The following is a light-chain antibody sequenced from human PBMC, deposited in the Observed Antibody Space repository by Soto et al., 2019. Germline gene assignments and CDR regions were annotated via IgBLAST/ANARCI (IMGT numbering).Light chain of an antibody. CDR2: EVS. CDR3: SSYTITSTYV. Sequence: QSALTQPASVSGSPGQSTTISCTGTSSDVGGYNYVSWYQQHPGKAPKLMIYEVSDRPSGVSNRFSGSKSGNTASLTISGLQAEDKADYYCSSYTITSTYVFGTGTKVTVL. CDR1: SSDVGGYNY. J-gene: IGLJ1*01. V-gene: IGLV2-14*01.